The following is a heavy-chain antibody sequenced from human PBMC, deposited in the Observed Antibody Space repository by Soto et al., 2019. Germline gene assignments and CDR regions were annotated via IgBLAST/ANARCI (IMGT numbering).Heavy chain of an antibody. CDR2: MNNDGSYT. CDR1: GFTFSSYW. J-gene: IGHJ3*02. Sequence: EVQLVESGGGLVQPGGSLRLSCAASGFTFSSYWMYWVRQAPGKGLEWVSHMNNDGSYTIYAESVKGRFTFSRDNAKNTPCLHMNSLRAEDTAVYYCVRGGYMHACDIWGQGTMVTVSS. V-gene: IGHV3-74*01. D-gene: IGHD6-13*01. CDR3: VRGGYMHACDI.